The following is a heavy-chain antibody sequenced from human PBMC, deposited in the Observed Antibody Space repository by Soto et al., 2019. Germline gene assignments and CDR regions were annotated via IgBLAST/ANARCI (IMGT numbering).Heavy chain of an antibody. J-gene: IGHJ5*02. CDR3: GKVGDGEYVFSLA. V-gene: IGHV3-23*01. Sequence: EVQLLESGGGLVQPGGSLRLSCAASGFTFSSYALSWVRQAPGKGLEWVSAISDSGDGTYYADSVKGRFTISRDNSKNSLYLQINSLRAADTALYCCGKVGDGEYVFSLALGQGTLVTVSS. CDR1: GFTFSSYA. D-gene: IGHD3-16*01. CDR2: ISDSGDGT.